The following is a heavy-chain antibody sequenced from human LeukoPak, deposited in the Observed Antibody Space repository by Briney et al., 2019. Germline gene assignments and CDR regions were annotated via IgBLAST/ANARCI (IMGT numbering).Heavy chain of an antibody. V-gene: IGHV3-23*01. Sequence: PGGSLRLSCAASGFTVSSNYMSWVRQAPGKGLEWVSAISGSGGSTYYADSVKGRFTISRDNSKNTLYPQMNSLRAEDTAVYYCRCSSGLDYWGQGTLVTVSS. CDR3: RCSSGLDY. J-gene: IGHJ4*02. CDR1: GFTVSSNY. CDR2: ISGSGGST. D-gene: IGHD6-6*01.